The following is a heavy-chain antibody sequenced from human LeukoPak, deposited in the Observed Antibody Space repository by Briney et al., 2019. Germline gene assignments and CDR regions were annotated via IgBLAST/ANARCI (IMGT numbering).Heavy chain of an antibody. J-gene: IGHJ4*02. V-gene: IGHV1-2*02. CDR2: INPDSGGS. Sequence: GASVKVSFKASGYIFTGYYVHWVRQAPGQGLEWMGWINPDSGGSNYAQKFQGRVTMTRDTSISTVYVELSRLKSDDTAVYYCARERVPFGTDRYLGYWGQGTLVTVSS. CDR3: ARERVPFGTDRYLGY. CDR1: GYIFTGYY. D-gene: IGHD3-16*01.